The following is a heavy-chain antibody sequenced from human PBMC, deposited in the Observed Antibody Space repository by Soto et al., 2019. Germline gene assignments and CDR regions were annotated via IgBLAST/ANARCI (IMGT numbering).Heavy chain of an antibody. V-gene: IGHV4-34*01. CDR3: ARGYGSGSYYNY. CDR1: GGTSSGFY. D-gene: IGHD3-10*01. Sequence: QVHLEQWGAGLLKPSETLSLTCAVYGGTSSGFYWSWIRQPPGKGLEWIGEINRGGDTTYYPSLRSRLTISLDTPKNQFSLTLTSVTAADTAVYYCARGYGSGSYYNYWGQGTLVTVSS. J-gene: IGHJ4*02. CDR2: INRGGDT.